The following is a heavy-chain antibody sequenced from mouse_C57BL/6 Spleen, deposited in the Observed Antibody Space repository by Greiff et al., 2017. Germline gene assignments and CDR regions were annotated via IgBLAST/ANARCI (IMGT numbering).Heavy chain of an antibody. CDR1: GYTFTDYY. V-gene: IGHV1-26*01. J-gene: IGHJ1*03. Sequence: VQLKQSGPELVKPGASVKISCKASGYTFTDYYMNWVKQSHGKSLEWIGDINPNNGGTSYNQKFKGKATLTVDKSSSTAYMELRSLTSEDSAVYYCARSYYYGSSYDWYFDVWGTGTTVTVSS. D-gene: IGHD1-1*01. CDR3: ARSYYYGSSYDWYFDV. CDR2: INPNNGGT.